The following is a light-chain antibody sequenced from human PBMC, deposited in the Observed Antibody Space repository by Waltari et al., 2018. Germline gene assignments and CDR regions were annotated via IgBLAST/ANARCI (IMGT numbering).Light chain of an antibody. J-gene: IGKJ1*01. Sequence: SSCMGWYQQKPGQVPRLLIFGASNRATGIPDRLSGSGSGADFSLTISRLEPEDFAVYYCQHYVRLPATFGRGTKVEIK. CDR3: QHYVRLPAT. CDR1: SSC. V-gene: IGKV3-20*01. CDR2: GAS.